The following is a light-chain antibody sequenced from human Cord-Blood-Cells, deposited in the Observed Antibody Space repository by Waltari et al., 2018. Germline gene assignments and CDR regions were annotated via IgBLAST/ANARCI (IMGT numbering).Light chain of an antibody. V-gene: IGLV3-1*01. J-gene: IGLJ1*01. CDR2: QDS. Sequence: SYELTQPPSVSVSPGQTASITCSGDKLGAKYACWYQQKPGQSPVLVIYQDSKRPSGIPGRFSGSNSGNTATLTISGTQAMDEADYYCQAWDSSTAIYVFGTGTKVTVL. CDR1: KLGAKY. CDR3: QAWDSSTAIYV.